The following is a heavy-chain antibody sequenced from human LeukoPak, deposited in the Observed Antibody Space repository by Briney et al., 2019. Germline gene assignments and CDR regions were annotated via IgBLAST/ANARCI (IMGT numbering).Heavy chain of an antibody. CDR3: ARAPEDPIFGVATEDQWAVDAFDI. Sequence: GGSLRLSCAASGFTFSSYWMHWVRQVPGKGLVWVSRINTDGSSTSYADSVKGRFTISRDNAKNTLYLQMNSLRAEDTAVYYCARAPEDPIFGVATEDQWAVDAFDIWGQGTMVTVSS. D-gene: IGHD3-3*02. J-gene: IGHJ3*02. CDR2: INTDGSST. CDR1: GFTFSSYW. V-gene: IGHV3-74*01.